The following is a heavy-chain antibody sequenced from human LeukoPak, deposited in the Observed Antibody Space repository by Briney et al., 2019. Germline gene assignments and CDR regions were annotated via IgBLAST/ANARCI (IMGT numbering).Heavy chain of an antibody. CDR3: ARPGITGTMGYGAFDI. V-gene: IGHV3-21*01. CDR2: IDSSSSYI. J-gene: IGHJ3*02. D-gene: IGHD1-7*01. Sequence: PGGXLRLSCAASGFTFSSYSINWVRQAPGKGLEWVSSIDSSSSYIYYADSVKGRFTISRDNAKNSLFLQMNSLRVEDTAVYYCARPGITGTMGYGAFDIWGQGTRVTVSS. CDR1: GFTFSSYS.